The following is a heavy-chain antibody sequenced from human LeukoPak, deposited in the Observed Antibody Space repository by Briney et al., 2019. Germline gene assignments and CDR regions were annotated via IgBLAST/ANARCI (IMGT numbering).Heavy chain of an antibody. D-gene: IGHD6-13*01. CDR3: ASSSPRAYSSSWYPIDY. CDR2: ISAYNGNT. Sequence: ASVKVSCKASGYTFTSYGISWVRQAPGQGLEWMGWISAYNGNTNYAQKLQGRVTMTTDTSTSTAYMELRSLRSDDTAVYYCASSSPRAYSSSWYPIDYWGQGTLVTVSS. J-gene: IGHJ4*02. CDR1: GYTFTSYG. V-gene: IGHV1-18*01.